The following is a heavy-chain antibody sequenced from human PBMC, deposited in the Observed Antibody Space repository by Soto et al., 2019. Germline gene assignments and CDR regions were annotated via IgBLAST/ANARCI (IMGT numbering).Heavy chain of an antibody. Sequence: EVQLLESGGGLVQPGGSLRLSCAASGFTFSSYAMSWVLQAPGKGLEWVSAISGSGGSTYYAESAKGRFTISRDNSKNTLYLQMNSLRAEDTAVYYCEKDSRYRPAARPRLAPYYYYGMDVWGPGTTVTVSS. CDR3: EKDSRYRPAARPRLAPYYYYGMDV. CDR1: GFTFSSYA. J-gene: IGHJ6*02. D-gene: IGHD2-2*01. V-gene: IGHV3-23*01. CDR2: ISGSGGST.